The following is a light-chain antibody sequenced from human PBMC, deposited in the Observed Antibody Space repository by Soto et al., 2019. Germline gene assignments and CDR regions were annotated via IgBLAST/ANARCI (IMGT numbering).Light chain of an antibody. V-gene: IGLV2-23*02. Sequence: QSVLTQPASVSGSPGQSITISCTGTSSDVGSYNYVSWYQQHPGKAPKLMIYEVSDRPSGISDRFSGSRSGNTASLTISGLQTEDEADYYCCSYAGTSTFVFGIGTKLTVL. CDR2: EVS. J-gene: IGLJ1*01. CDR3: CSYAGTSTFV. CDR1: SSDVGSYNY.